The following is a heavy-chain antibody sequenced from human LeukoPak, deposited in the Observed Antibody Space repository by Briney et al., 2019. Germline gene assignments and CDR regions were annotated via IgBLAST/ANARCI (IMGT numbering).Heavy chain of an antibody. Sequence: ASVKVSCKASGYTFTSYCMHWVRQAPRQGLEWMGKINPSGGSTSYAQKFQGRVTMTRDTSTSTVYMELSNLRSEDTAVYYCAREGSMVRGATLGSWFDPWGQGTLVTVSS. CDR1: GYTFTSYC. CDR2: INPSGGST. CDR3: AREGSMVRGATLGSWFDP. J-gene: IGHJ5*02. D-gene: IGHD3-10*01. V-gene: IGHV1-46*01.